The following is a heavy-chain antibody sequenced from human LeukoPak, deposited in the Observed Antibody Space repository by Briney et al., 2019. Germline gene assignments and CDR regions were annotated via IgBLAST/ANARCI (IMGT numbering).Heavy chain of an antibody. CDR2: INHSGST. J-gene: IGHJ4*02. D-gene: IGHD1-26*01. Sequence: PSETLSLTCAVYGGFFSGYYWSWIRQPPGKGLEWIGEINHSGSTNYNPSLKSRVTISVDTSKNQFSLKLSSVTAADTAVYYCARGEWDRGAYWGQGTLVTVSS. CDR1: GGFFSGYY. V-gene: IGHV4-34*01. CDR3: ARGEWDRGAY.